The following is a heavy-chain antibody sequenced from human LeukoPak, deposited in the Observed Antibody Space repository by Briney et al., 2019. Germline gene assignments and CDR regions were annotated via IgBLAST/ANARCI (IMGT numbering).Heavy chain of an antibody. CDR2: ISSSRSTI. V-gene: IGHV3-48*01. CDR3: ARDLTTVTTYGTFDY. J-gene: IGHJ4*02. Sequence: GGSLRLSCAASGFTFSSYNMNWVRHAPGKGLEGVSYISSSRSTIYYADSVKGRFTLSRDNAKHSLYLQMNSLRAEDTAVYYCARDLTTVTTYGTFDYWGQGTLVTVSS. D-gene: IGHD4-17*01. CDR1: GFTFSSYN.